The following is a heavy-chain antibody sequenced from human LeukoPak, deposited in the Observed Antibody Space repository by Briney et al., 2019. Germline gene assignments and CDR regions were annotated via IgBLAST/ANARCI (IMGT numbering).Heavy chain of an antibody. CDR1: GFTFSSYW. CDR2: ISGDGGST. Sequence: GGSLRLSCAASGFTFSSYWMHWVRQAPGKGLEWVSLISGDGGSTYYADSVKGRFTISRDNSKNSLYLQMNSLRTEDTALYYCAKDASSGTRGLDPWGQGTLVTVSS. D-gene: IGHD1-7*01. V-gene: IGHV3-43*02. CDR3: AKDASSGTRGLDP. J-gene: IGHJ5*02.